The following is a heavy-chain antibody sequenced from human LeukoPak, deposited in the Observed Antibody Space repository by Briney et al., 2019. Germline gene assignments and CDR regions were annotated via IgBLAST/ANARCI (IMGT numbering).Heavy chain of an antibody. CDR3: ARDVTMVRGVSGWFDP. CDR1: GYTFTSYY. CDR2: INPNSGGT. V-gene: IGHV1-2*02. D-gene: IGHD3-10*01. J-gene: IGHJ5*02. Sequence: GASVKVSCKASGYTFTSYYMHWVRQAPGQGLEWMGIINPNSGGTNYAQKFQGRVTMTRDTSISTAYMELSRLRSDDTAVYYCARDVTMVRGVSGWFDPWGQGTLVTVSS.